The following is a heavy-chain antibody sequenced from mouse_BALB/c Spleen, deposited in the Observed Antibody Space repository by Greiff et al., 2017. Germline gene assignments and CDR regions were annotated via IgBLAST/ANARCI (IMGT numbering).Heavy chain of an antibody. J-gene: IGHJ3*01. V-gene: IGHV5-6*01. Sequence: EVQLQESGGDLVKPGGSLKLSCAASGFTFSGYGMSWVRQTPDKRLEWVATISSGGSYTYYPDSVKGRFTISRDNAKNTLYLQMSSLKSEDTAMYYCARHHCNTAWFAYWGQGTLVTVSA. D-gene: IGHD1-2*01. CDR1: GFTFSGYG. CDR2: ISSGGSYT. CDR3: ARHHCNTAWFAY.